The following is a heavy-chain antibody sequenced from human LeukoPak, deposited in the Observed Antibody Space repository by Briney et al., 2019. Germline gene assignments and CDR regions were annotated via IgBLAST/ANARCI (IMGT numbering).Heavy chain of an antibody. CDR1: GYTFTGYY. J-gene: IGHJ4*02. CDR3: ARVGGEGIVVVPAATGSFDY. Sequence: VASVKVSCKASGYTFTGYYMHWVRQAPGQGLEWMGWINPNSGGTNYAQKFQGRVTMTRDTSISTAYMELSRLRSDDTAVYYCARVGGEGIVVVPAATGSFDYWGQGTLVTVSS. CDR2: INPNSGGT. V-gene: IGHV1-2*02. D-gene: IGHD2-2*01.